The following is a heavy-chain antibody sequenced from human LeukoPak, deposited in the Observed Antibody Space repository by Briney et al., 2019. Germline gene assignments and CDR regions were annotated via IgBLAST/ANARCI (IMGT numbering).Heavy chain of an antibody. CDR3: AKDSNTGGYSFGS. J-gene: IGHJ4*02. D-gene: IGHD5-12*01. CDR1: GFTFDDYA. Sequence: GGSLRLSCAASGFTFDDYAMHWVRQAPGKGLEWVSLISWDGGSTYYADSVKGRFTISRDNSKNSLYPQMNSLRAEDTALYYCAKDSNTGGYSFGSWGQGTLVTVTS. V-gene: IGHV3-43D*03. CDR2: ISWDGGST.